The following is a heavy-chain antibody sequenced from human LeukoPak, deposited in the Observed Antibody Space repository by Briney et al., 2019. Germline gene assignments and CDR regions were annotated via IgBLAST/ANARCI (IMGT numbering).Heavy chain of an antibody. CDR2: IYYSGST. CDR1: GGSISSSTYY. CDR3: ARLPSGYFAFDY. Sequence: PSETLSLTCTVSGGSISSSTYYWGWIRQPPGMGLEWIGSIYYSGSTYYNPSLKSRVTMPVDTSKNQFSLKLSSVTAADTAVYYCARLPSGYFAFDYWGQGTLVTVSS. J-gene: IGHJ4*02. D-gene: IGHD3-22*01. V-gene: IGHV4-39*01.